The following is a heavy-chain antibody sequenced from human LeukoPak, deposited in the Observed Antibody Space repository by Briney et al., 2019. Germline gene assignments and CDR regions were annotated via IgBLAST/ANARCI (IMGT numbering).Heavy chain of an antibody. CDR3: RAGDDILTGYYIVHDAFDI. V-gene: IGHV7-4-1*02. Sequence: ASVKVSCKASGYTFTGYAMNWVRQAPGQGLEWMGWINTNTGNPTYAQGFTGRFVFSLDTSVSTAYLQISSLKAEDTAVYYCRAGDDILTGYYIVHDAFDIWGQGTMVTVSS. CDR1: GYTFTGYA. D-gene: IGHD3-9*01. J-gene: IGHJ3*02. CDR2: INTNTGNP.